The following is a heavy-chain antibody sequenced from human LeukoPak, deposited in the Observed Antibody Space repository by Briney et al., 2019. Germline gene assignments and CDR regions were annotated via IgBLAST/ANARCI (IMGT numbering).Heavy chain of an antibody. J-gene: IGHJ6*03. D-gene: IGHD3-10*01. Sequence: SETLSLTCTVSGYSISNSYYWGWIRQPPGKGLEWIGSIYHSGATYYNPSLKSRVTISVDTSKKQFSLKLSSVTAADTAVYYCARQYGSGSYWSGYYMDVWGKGTTVTISS. CDR1: GYSISNSYY. CDR3: ARQYGSGSYWSGYYMDV. V-gene: IGHV4-38-2*02. CDR2: IYHSGAT.